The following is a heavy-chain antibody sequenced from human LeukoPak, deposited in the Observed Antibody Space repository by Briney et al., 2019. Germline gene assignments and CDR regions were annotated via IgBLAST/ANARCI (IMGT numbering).Heavy chain of an antibody. CDR3: ARDWGFGELLTWLDP. D-gene: IGHD3-10*01. CDR2: IKPDGSAG. V-gene: IGHV3-7*03. Sequence: PGGSLRLSCATSGFTFSSNWMSWVRHVPGRGLDWVANIKPDGSAGYYAASVKGRFTVSRDNAKNSLYLQMNSLRVEDTAVYYCARDWGFGELLTWLDPWGQGTLVTVSS. J-gene: IGHJ5*02. CDR1: GFTFSSNW.